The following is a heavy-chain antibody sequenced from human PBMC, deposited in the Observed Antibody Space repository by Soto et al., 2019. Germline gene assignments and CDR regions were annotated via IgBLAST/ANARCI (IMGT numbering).Heavy chain of an antibody. CDR1: GYTFTSYG. CDR2: ISAYNGNT. Sequence: QVQLVQSGAEVKKPGASVKVSCKASGYTFTSYGISWVRQAPGQGLEWMGWISAYNGNTNYAQKLQGRVTMTTDTSTSTAYMELRSLRSADTAVYYCARDRMVRGVIITNWFDPWGQGTLVTVSS. CDR3: ARDRMVRGVIITNWFDP. D-gene: IGHD3-10*01. V-gene: IGHV1-18*01. J-gene: IGHJ5*02.